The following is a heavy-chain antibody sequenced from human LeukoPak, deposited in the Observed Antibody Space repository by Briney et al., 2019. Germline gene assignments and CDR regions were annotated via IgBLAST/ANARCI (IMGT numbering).Heavy chain of an antibody. D-gene: IGHD6-13*01. CDR1: GGSISSYY. V-gene: IGHV4-59*08. CDR2: IYYSGST. CDR3: ARHNRIAAAGDDAFDI. J-gene: IGHJ3*02. Sequence: PSQTLSLTCTVSGGSISSYYWSWIRQPPGKGLEWSGYIYYSGSTNYNPSLKSRVTISVATSKNQFSLKLSSVTAADTAVYYCARHNRIAAAGDDAFDIWGQGTMVTVSS.